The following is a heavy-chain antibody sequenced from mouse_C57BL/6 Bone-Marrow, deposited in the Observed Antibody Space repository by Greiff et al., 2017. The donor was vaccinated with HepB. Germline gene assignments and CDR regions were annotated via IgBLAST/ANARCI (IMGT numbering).Heavy chain of an antibody. V-gene: IGHV1-5*01. D-gene: IGHD1-1*01. CDR2: IYPGNSDT. CDR1: GYTFTSYW. CDR3: TREGFTTVSYAMDY. Sequence: VQLQQSGTVLARPGASVKMSCKTSGYTFTSYWMHWVKQRPGQGLEWIGAIYPGNSDTSYNQKFKGKAKLTAVTSASTAYMELSSLTNEDSAVYYCTREGFTTVSYAMDYWGQGTSVTVSS. J-gene: IGHJ4*01.